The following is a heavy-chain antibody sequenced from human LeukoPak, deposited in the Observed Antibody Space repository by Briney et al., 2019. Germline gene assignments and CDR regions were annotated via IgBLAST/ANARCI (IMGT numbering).Heavy chain of an antibody. J-gene: IGHJ4*02. CDR2: IKQDGSEK. CDR1: GFTFSSYW. Sequence: TGGSLRLSCAASGFTFSSYWMSWVRRAPGKGLEWGANIKQDGSEKYYVDSLKGRFTISRDNAKNSLYLQMNSLRAEDTAVYYCARAGEMATIIFDYWGQGTLVTVSS. V-gene: IGHV3-7*01. D-gene: IGHD5-24*01. CDR3: ARAGEMATIIFDY.